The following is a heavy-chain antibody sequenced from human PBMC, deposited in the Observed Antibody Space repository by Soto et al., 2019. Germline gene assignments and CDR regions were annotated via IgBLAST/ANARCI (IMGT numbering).Heavy chain of an antibody. CDR1: GFTFGDYA. V-gene: IGHV3-49*03. J-gene: IGHJ2*01. CDR2: IRSKAYGGTT. D-gene: IGHD5-18*01. Sequence: GGSLRLSCTASGFTFGDYAMSWFRQAPGKGLEWVGFIRSKAYGGTTEYAASVKGRFTISRDDSKSIAYLQMNSLKTEDTAVYYCTREGRIQLWFVYWYFDLWGRGTLVTVSS. CDR3: TREGRIQLWFVYWYFDL.